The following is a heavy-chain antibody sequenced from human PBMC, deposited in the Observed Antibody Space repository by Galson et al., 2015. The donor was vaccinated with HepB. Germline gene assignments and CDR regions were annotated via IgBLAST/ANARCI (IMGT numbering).Heavy chain of an antibody. CDR2: IWYDGSNK. V-gene: IGHV3-33*01. CDR3: ARENPNYDFWSGYYESGMDV. J-gene: IGHJ6*02. CDR1: GFTFSSYG. D-gene: IGHD3-3*01. Sequence: SLRLSCAASGFTFSSYGMHWVRQAPGKGLEWVAVIWYDGSNKYYADSVKGRFTISRDNSKNTLYLQMNSLRAEDTAVYYCARENPNYDFWSGYYESGMDVWGQGTTVTVSS.